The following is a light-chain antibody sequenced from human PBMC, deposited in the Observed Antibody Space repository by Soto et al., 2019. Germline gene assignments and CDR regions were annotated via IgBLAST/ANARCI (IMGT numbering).Light chain of an antibody. V-gene: IGLV2-18*01. Sequence: QSVLTQPPSVSGSPGQSVTISCTGTNSDVGSYNRVSWYQQPPGTAPKLMIYTVTNRPSGVPDRFSGSKSGNTASLTISELQTEDEADYYCALYTSSSTWVFGGGTKLTVL. J-gene: IGLJ3*02. CDR3: ALYTSSSTWV. CDR1: NSDVGSYNR. CDR2: TVT.